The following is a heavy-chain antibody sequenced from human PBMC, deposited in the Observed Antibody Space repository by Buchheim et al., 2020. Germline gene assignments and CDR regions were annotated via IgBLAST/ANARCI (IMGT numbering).Heavy chain of an antibody. J-gene: IGHJ4*02. D-gene: IGHD1-26*01. Sequence: EVQLVESGGGLVKPGGSLRLSCAASGFTFSSYSMNWVRQAPRKGLEWVSSISSSSSYIYYADSVKGRFTISRDNAQNSLYLQMNSLRAEDTAVYYCARTESGSYLSHALDYWGQGTL. CDR3: ARTESGSYLSHALDY. CDR2: ISSSSSYI. V-gene: IGHV3-21*01. CDR1: GFTFSSYS.